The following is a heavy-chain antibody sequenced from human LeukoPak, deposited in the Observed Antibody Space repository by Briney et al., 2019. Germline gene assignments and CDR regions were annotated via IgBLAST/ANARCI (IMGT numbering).Heavy chain of an antibody. D-gene: IGHD2-8*02. CDR1: GYTFDENH. V-gene: IGHV1-2*02. Sequence: GASVKASCKASGYTFDENHINWVRQAPGQGPGWLGWINTKSGATDSAQQFQGRLTMTRDTSIGTASMDLSGLRLDDTGIYYCARAGDESTGHYDSLHFWGQGTMVTVSS. CDR3: ARAGDESTGHYDSLHF. CDR2: INTKSGAT. J-gene: IGHJ3*01.